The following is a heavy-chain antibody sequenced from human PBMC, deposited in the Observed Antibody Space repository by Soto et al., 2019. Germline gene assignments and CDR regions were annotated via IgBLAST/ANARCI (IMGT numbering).Heavy chain of an antibody. CDR2: VIPIFGTA. Sequence: SVKVSCKASGGTFSSYAISWVRQAPGQGLEWMGGVIPIFGTANYAQKFQGRVTITADESTSTAYMELSSLRSEDTAVYYCARSQYYDFWRFYYYYGMDVWGQGTTVTVSS. CDR1: GGTFSSYA. J-gene: IGHJ6*01. D-gene: IGHD3-3*01. V-gene: IGHV1-69*13. CDR3: ARSQYYDFWRFYYYYGMDV.